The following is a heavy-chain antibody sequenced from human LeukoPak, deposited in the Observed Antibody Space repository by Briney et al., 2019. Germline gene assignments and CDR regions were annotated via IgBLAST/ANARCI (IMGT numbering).Heavy chain of an antibody. CDR1: GYTFTGYY. CDR3: ARDTGGSGSYYFDY. V-gene: IGHV1-2*02. CDR2: INPNSGGT. Sequence: ASVKVSCKASGYTFTGYYMHWVRQAPGQGLEWMGWINPNSGGTNYAQKFQGRVTMTRDTSTSTVYMELSSLRPEDTAVYYCARDTGGSGSYYFDYWGQGTLVTVSS. J-gene: IGHJ4*02. D-gene: IGHD3-10*01.